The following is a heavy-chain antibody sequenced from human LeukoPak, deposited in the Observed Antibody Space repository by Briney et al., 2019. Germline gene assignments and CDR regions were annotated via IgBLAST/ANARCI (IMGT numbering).Heavy chain of an antibody. D-gene: IGHD5-18*01. Sequence: GGSLRLSCAASGFTFRTSGMSWVRQAPGKGLEWVSAISGSGASTYYADSVKGRFTISRDNSKNTLYLQMNSLRAEDTAVYYCAKEYGYTYGEFDYWGQGTLVTVSS. CDR2: ISGSGAST. V-gene: IGHV3-23*01. CDR1: GFTFRTSG. CDR3: AKEYGYTYGEFDY. J-gene: IGHJ4*02.